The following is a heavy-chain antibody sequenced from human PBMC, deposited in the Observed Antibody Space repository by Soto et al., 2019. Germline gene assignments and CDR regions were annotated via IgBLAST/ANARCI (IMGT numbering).Heavy chain of an antibody. CDR3: ARPVSGGVAHAFDS. CDR1: GGSSSSSSSY. D-gene: IGHD3-16*01. V-gene: IGHV4-39*01. J-gene: IGHJ3*02. CDR2: VYYSGST. Sequence: LPETLSLTCTVSGGSSSSSSSYWGWLRQPPGKGLEWIGSVYYSGSTYYNPSLKGRVAISVDTSKNRFSLKLSSVTAADTAVFYCARPVSGGVAHAFDSWGQGTMVTVSS.